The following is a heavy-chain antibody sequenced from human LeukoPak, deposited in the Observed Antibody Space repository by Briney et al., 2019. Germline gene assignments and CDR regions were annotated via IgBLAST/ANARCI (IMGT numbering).Heavy chain of an antibody. D-gene: IGHD4-17*01. Sequence: SETLSLTCTVSGGSISSGGYYWSWIRQHPGKGLEWIGYIYYSGSTYYNPSLKSRVTVSVDTSKNQFSLKLSSVTAADTAVYYCASYGDYVLGAFDIWGQGTMVTVSS. J-gene: IGHJ3*02. CDR2: IYYSGST. CDR3: ASYGDYVLGAFDI. V-gene: IGHV4-31*03. CDR1: GGSISSGGYY.